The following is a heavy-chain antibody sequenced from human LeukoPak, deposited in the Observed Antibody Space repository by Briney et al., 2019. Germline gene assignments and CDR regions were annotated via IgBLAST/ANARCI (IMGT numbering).Heavy chain of an antibody. CDR2: IHYDGSDK. J-gene: IGHJ5*02. D-gene: IGHD2-21*02. Sequence: GGSLRLSCAASGFTFSSHGMHWVRQAPGKGLEWVTFIHYDGSDKYYGDSVKGRFTISRDNSNNTLYLQMNSLRVEDTAVYYCARGGVGVVTVRWFDPWGQGTLVTVSS. CDR1: GFTFSSHG. V-gene: IGHV3-30*02. CDR3: ARGGVGVVTVRWFDP.